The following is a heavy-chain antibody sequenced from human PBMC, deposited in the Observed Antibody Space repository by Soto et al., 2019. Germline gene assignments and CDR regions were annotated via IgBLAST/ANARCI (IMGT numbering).Heavy chain of an antibody. CDR2: ISGSGGST. CDR3: AKDKHSNSLNWFDP. Sequence: EVQLLESGGRLLQPGGSLRLSCAASVFTFSSYAMSWVRQAPGKWLEWVSGISGSGGSTYYADSVKGRFTISRDNSKNTLYLQMNSLRVEDTAVYYCAKDKHSNSLNWFDPWGQGTLVAVYS. V-gene: IGHV3-23*01. CDR1: VFTFSSYA. D-gene: IGHD6-6*01. J-gene: IGHJ5*02.